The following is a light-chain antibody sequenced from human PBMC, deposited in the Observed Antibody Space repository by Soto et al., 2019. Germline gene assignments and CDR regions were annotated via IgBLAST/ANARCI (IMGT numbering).Light chain of an antibody. CDR3: QQYNSWPRT. CDR1: QSVYSN. J-gene: IGKJ1*01. CDR2: GAS. Sequence: VVMTQSPATMSVSPGERATFSCRASQSVYSNLAWYQQKPGQAPRLLIYGASSRASRFPVRFSGRGSGTEFTHTISSVESEDFAVYYWQQYNSWPRTFGQGPKVEIK. V-gene: IGKV3-15*01.